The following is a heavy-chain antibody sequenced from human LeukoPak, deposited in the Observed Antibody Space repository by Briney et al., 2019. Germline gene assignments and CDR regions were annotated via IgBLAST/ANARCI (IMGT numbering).Heavy chain of an antibody. CDR1: GFTFSSYG. V-gene: IGHV3-30*03. CDR2: ISYDGSNK. CDR3: ARGNYDILTGYYPIDY. Sequence: RGSLRLSCAASGFTFSSYGVHWVRQAPGKGLEWVAVISYDGSNKYYADSVKGRFTISRDNSKNTLYLQMNSLRAEDTAVYYCARGNYDILTGYYPIDYWGQGTLVTVSS. D-gene: IGHD3-9*01. J-gene: IGHJ4*02.